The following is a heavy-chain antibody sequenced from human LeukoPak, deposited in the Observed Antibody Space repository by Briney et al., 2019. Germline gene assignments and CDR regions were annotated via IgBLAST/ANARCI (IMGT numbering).Heavy chain of an antibody. CDR2: INQDGSQE. CDR3: AGRGGSFDP. CDR1: GFIFSDFW. D-gene: IGHD1-26*01. V-gene: IGHV3-7*01. Sequence: GGSLRLSCPASGFIFSDFWMTWVRQAPGKGLEWVANINQDGSQEHYVDSVKGRFTISRDNAKNSLYLQMNSLRAEDTAVYYCAGRGGSFDPWGQGTLVTVSS. J-gene: IGHJ5*02.